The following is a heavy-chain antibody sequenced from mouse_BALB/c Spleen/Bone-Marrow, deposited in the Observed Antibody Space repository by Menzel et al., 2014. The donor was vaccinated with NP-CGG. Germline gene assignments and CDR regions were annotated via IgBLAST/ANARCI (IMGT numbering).Heavy chain of an antibody. Sequence: QVQLQQSGPGLVQPSQSLSITCTVSGFSLTSYGVHWVRQSPGKGLEWLGVIWSGGTTDYNAPFISRLSISKDNSKSQVFFKMNSLQANDTAIYYCARNPIRRNAMDYWGQGTSVTVSS. J-gene: IGHJ4*01. CDR3: ARNPIRRNAMDY. V-gene: IGHV2-2*02. CDR1: GFSLTSYG. D-gene: IGHD2-12*01. CDR2: IWSGGTT.